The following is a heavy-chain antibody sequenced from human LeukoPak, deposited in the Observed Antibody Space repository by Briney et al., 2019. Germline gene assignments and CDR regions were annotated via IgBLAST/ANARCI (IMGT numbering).Heavy chain of an antibody. J-gene: IGHJ6*03. CDR3: ARVGIDYYYYMDV. Sequence: GALVKVSCKASGYTFTSYYMHWVRQAPGQGLEWMGIINPSGGSTSYAQKFQGRVTMTRDMSTSTVYMELSSLRSEDTAVYYCARVGIDYYYYMDVWGKGTTVTVS. V-gene: IGHV1-46*01. CDR2: INPSGGST. CDR1: GYTFTSYY. D-gene: IGHD1-14*01.